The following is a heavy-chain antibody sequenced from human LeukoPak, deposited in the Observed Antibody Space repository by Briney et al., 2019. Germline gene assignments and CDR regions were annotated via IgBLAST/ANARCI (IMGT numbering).Heavy chain of an antibody. J-gene: IGHJ3*02. CDR1: GGSISSYY. Sequence: SETLSLTCTVSGGSISSYYWSWIRQPAGKGLKWIGRIYTSGSTNYNPSLKSRVTMSVDTSKNQFSLKLSSVTAADTAVYYCARARVPAAPDAFDIWGQGTMVTVSS. CDR2: IYTSGST. V-gene: IGHV4-4*07. D-gene: IGHD2-2*01. CDR3: ARARVPAAPDAFDI.